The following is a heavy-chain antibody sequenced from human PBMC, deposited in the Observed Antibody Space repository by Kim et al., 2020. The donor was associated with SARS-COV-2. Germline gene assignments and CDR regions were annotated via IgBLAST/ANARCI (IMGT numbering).Heavy chain of an antibody. V-gene: IGHV4-34*01. CDR3: VRAASVTRLDS. CDR2: MSQSGNS. J-gene: IGHJ4*02. CDR1: GGSFSGHY. Sequence: SETRSLTCAVSGGSFSGHYWGWIRQAPGKGLEWLGEMSQSGNSNYNPSLRSRVTISIDPSKNQFSLELRSVTAEDAAVYFCVRAASVTRLDSWGQGTLVTVSS. D-gene: IGHD4-17*01.